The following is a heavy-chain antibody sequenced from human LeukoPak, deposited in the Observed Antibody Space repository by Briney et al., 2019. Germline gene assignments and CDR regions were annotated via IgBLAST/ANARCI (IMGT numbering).Heavy chain of an antibody. CDR2: ICYSGST. V-gene: IGHV4-39*07. J-gene: IGHJ4*02. Sequence: PSETLSLTCTVSGGSISSSSYYWGWIRQPPGKGLEWIGNICYSGSTYYNPSLESRVTMSLDTSKNQFSLKLSSVTAADTAVYYCARGGDYYDSSPFDYWGQGTLVTVSS. D-gene: IGHD3-22*01. CDR1: GGSISSSSYY. CDR3: ARGGDYYDSSPFDY.